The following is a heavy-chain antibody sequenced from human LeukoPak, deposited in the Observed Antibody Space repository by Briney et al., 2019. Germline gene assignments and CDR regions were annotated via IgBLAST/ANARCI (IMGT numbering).Heavy chain of an antibody. Sequence: PSETLSLTCAVYGGSFSGYYWSWIRQPPGKGLEWIGYIYYSGSTNYNPSLKSRVTISVDTSKNQFSLKLSSVTAADTAVYYCAREYYGSGRTFDYWGQGTLVTVSS. CDR3: AREYYGSGRTFDY. J-gene: IGHJ4*02. V-gene: IGHV4-59*01. CDR2: IYYSGST. CDR1: GGSFSGYY. D-gene: IGHD3-10*01.